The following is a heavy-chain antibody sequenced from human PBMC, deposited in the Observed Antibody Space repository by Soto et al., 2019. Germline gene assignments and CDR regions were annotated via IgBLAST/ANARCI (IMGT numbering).Heavy chain of an antibody. Sequence: ASVKVSCKASGYTFTSYAMHCVRQAPGQRLEWMGWINAGNGNTKYSQKFQGRVTITRDTSASTAYMELSSLGSEDTAVYYCASEYCFCECYSAARYGMYFWGKGSTVPVSS. V-gene: IGHV1-3*01. D-gene: IGHD2-21*01. J-gene: IGHJ6*04. CDR2: INAGNGNT. CDR1: GYTFTSYA. CDR3: ASEYCFCECYSAARYGMYF.